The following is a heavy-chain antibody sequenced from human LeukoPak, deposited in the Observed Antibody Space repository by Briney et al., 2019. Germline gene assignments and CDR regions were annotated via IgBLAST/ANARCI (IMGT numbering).Heavy chain of an antibody. CDR3: VRESDVWSGPGIGRPLDV. Sequence: GGSLRLSCAASGFTFSSYGMHWVRQAPGKGLEGVAFIRYDGSNKYYADSVKGRFTISRDNSKNTLYLQMNSLRAEDTAVYHCVRESDVWSGPGIGRPLDVWGKGTTVTVSS. D-gene: IGHD3-3*01. J-gene: IGHJ6*04. V-gene: IGHV3-30*02. CDR1: GFTFSSYG. CDR2: IRYDGSNK.